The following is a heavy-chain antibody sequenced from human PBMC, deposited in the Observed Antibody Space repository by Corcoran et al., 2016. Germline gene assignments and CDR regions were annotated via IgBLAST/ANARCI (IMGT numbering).Heavy chain of an antibody. D-gene: IGHD4-17*01. Sequence: EVQLVESGGGLVQPGGSLRLSCAASGFTFSSYWMSWVRQAPGKGLEWVANIKQDGSEKYYVDSVKGRFTISRDNAKNSLYLQMNSLRAEDTAVYYCARDRGPYGDLQDYWGQGTLVTVSS. CDR2: IKQDGSEK. CDR3: ARDRGPYGDLQDY. J-gene: IGHJ4*02. V-gene: IGHV3-7*01. CDR1: GFTFSSYW.